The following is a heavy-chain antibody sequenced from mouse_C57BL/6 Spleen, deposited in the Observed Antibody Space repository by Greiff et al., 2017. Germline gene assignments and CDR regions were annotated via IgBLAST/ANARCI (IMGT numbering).Heavy chain of an antibody. CDR1: GFTFSDYG. V-gene: IGHV5-17*01. CDR2: ISSGSSTI. CDR3: ARDYYGSSYDDAMDY. Sequence: EVQRVESGGGLVKPGGSLKLSCAASGFTFSDYGMHWVRQAPEKGLEWVAYISSGSSTIYYADTVKGRFTISRDNAKNTLFLQMTSLRSEDTAMYYCARDYYGSSYDDAMDYWGQGTSVTVSS. D-gene: IGHD1-1*01. J-gene: IGHJ4*01.